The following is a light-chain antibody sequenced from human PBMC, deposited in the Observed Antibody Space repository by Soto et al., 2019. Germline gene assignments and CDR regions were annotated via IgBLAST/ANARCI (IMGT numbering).Light chain of an antibody. CDR2: DAS. Sequence: EIVLTQSPVTLSLSPGERATLSCRASQSVRSYLAWYQHKPGQAPRLLIYDASTRATGVPAVFTGSGSGTDFTLTISSLEPEDFAVYYCQQRYDWPRLTFGGGTKIEIK. J-gene: IGKJ4*01. V-gene: IGKV3-11*01. CDR1: QSVRSY. CDR3: QQRYDWPRLT.